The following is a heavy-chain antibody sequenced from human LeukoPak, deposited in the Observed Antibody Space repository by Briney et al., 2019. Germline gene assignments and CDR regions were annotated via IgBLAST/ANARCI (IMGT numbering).Heavy chain of an antibody. CDR3: ARKDFSSGSFTY. V-gene: IGHV3-11*04. Sequence: GGSLRLSCAVSGFTFNIYYMSWIRQAPGKGLEWISYIGLHGYPLDYADSVKGRFTISRDNAQNSLYLDMSSLRADDTAVYYCARKDFSSGSFTYWGQGTPVTVSS. CDR2: IGLHGYPL. J-gene: IGHJ4*02. D-gene: IGHD3-22*01. CDR1: GFTFNIYY.